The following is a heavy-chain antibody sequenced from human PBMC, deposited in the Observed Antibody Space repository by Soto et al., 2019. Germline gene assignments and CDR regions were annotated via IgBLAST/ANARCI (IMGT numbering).Heavy chain of an antibody. V-gene: IGHV2-5*02. J-gene: IGHJ4*02. CDR1: GFSLTARPVG. CDR3: AHWADLNGNWNGGYFDF. CDR2: IYWDDDK. D-gene: IGHD1-1*01. Sequence: QITLKESGPTRVKPTQTLTLTCTFSGFSLTARPVGLGWIRQPPGQALEHLAFIYWDDDKRYNPSLKTRLTIAKDTSNNQVVLTMTNMDPGDTATYYCAHWADLNGNWNGGYFDFWGQGALVTVSS.